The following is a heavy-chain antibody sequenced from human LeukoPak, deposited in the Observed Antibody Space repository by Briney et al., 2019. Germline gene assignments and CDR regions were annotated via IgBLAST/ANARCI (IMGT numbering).Heavy chain of an antibody. D-gene: IGHD6-13*01. CDR2: ISAYNGNT. J-gene: IGHJ4*02. V-gene: IGHV1-18*01. Sequence: ASVKVSCKASGYTFTSYGISWVRQAPGQGLEWMGWISAYNGNTNYAQKLQGRVTMTTDTSTSTAYMELRSLRSDDTAVYYCARDMGYDTWEQQLGGPDYRGQGTLVTVSS. CDR1: GYTFTSYG. CDR3: ARDMGYDTWEQQLGGPDY.